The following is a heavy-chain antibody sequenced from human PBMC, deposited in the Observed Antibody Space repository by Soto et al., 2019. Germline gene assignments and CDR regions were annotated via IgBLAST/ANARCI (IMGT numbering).Heavy chain of an antibody. CDR3: ASQATGWYPDY. D-gene: IGHD6-19*01. CDR2: IYDTETT. CDR1: GGSISSGGYY. Sequence: QVELQESGPGLVKPSQTLSLNCTVSGGSISSGGYYWSWIRQHPGKGLEWIGYIYDTETTYYNPSLKSRVTISVATPKNQFSLKLSSVTATDTAVYYCASQATGWYPDYWGQGTLVTVSS. V-gene: IGHV4-31*03. J-gene: IGHJ4*02.